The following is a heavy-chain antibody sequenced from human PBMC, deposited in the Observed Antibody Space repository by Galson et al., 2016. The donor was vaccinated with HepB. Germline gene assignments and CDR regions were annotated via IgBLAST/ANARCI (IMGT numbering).Heavy chain of an antibody. Sequence: SLRLSCAASGFTFSSFAMSWVRQVPGKGLEWVSGISGAGDNTYDADSVTGRFAISRDNHKNTLDLQMNSLRVEDTAIYFCAKSAFRLVITQFDAWGRGILVTVSS. V-gene: IGHV3-23*01. CDR3: AKSAFRLVITQFDA. CDR2: ISGAGDNT. CDR1: GFTFSSFA. D-gene: IGHD3-9*01. J-gene: IGHJ5*02.